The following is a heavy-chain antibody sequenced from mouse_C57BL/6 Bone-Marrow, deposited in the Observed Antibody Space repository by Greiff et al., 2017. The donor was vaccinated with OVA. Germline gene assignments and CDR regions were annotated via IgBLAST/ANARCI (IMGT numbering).Heavy chain of an antibody. J-gene: IGHJ2*01. CDR2: ILPGSGST. Sequence: VQLQQSGAELMKPGASVKLSCKATGYTFTGYWIEWVKQRPGHGLEWIGEILPGSGSTNYNEKFKGKATFTADTSSNTAYMQLSSLTTEDSAIYDCARVETTVVATKYYFDYWGQGTTLTVSS. CDR3: ARVETTVVATKYYFDY. CDR1: GYTFTGYW. V-gene: IGHV1-9*01. D-gene: IGHD1-1*01.